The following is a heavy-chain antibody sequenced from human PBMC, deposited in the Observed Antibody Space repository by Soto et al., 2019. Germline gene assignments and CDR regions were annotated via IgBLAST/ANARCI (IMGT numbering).Heavy chain of an antibody. V-gene: IGHV1-18*01. CDR3: ARIPGYSTTWYYAFDI. D-gene: IGHD6-13*01. CDR2: IITYSGNT. J-gene: IGHJ3*02. Sequence: QVQLVQSGPEVKKPGASVKVSCKAAGYTFTNYGITWVRQAPGQGLEWMGWIITYSGNTNYAQKLQDRVSLTAATSTSTAYMELRSLRSDDTAVYYCARIPGYSTTWYYAFDIWGQGTLVTVSS. CDR1: GYTFTNYG.